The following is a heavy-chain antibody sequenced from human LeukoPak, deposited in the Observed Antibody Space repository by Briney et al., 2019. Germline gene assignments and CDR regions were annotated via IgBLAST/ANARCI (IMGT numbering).Heavy chain of an antibody. V-gene: IGHV1-18*01. Sequence: GASVKVSCKASGYIFSSYGISWVRQAPGQGLEWLGWINAYNGNTNYAQKLQGRVTMTTDTSTSTAYMELRSLRSDDTAVFYCARLALGSGSRGFDYWGQGTLVTVSS. CDR3: ARLALGSGSRGFDY. J-gene: IGHJ4*02. CDR1: GYIFSSYG. D-gene: IGHD3-10*01. CDR2: INAYNGNT.